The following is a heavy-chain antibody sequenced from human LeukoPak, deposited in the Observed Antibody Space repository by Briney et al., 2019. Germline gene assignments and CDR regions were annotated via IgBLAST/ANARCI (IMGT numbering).Heavy chain of an antibody. Sequence: PSETLSLTCTVSGGSISSYYWTWIRQPPGKGLEWIGEMNHSGSANYNASLRSRVTISVDKSKNQFSLQLTSVTAADTALYYCARGVGSIAGAYWGQGTLVTVSS. CDR2: MNHSGSA. V-gene: IGHV4-34*01. CDR1: GGSISSYY. D-gene: IGHD6-6*01. J-gene: IGHJ4*02. CDR3: ARGVGSIAGAY.